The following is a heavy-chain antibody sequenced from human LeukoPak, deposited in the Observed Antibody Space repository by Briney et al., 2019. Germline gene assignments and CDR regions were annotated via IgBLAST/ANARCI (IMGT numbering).Heavy chain of an antibody. CDR1: GGSFSGYY. D-gene: IGHD3-16*01. Sequence: SETLSLTCAVYGGSFSGYYWSWIRQPPGKGLEWIGEINHSGSTNYNPSLKSRVTISVDTSKNQFSLKLSSVTAADTAVYYCARSRGRYDYVWGSSTDDAFDIWGQGTMVTVSS. CDR3: ARSRGRYDYVWGSSTDDAFDI. V-gene: IGHV4-34*01. J-gene: IGHJ3*02. CDR2: INHSGST.